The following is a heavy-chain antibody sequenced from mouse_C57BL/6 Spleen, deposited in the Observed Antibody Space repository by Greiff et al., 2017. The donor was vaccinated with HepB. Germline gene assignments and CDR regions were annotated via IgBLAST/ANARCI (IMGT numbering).Heavy chain of an antibody. D-gene: IGHD2-3*01. Sequence: VQLKQSGPVLARPGASVKMSCKTSGYTFTSYWMHWVKQRPGQGLEWIGAIYPGNSDTSYNQKFKGKAKLTAVTSASTAYMELSSLTNEDSAVYYCTRLGIYDGYSLYAMDYWGQGTSVTVSS. CDR1: GYTFTSYW. CDR3: TRLGIYDGYSLYAMDY. V-gene: IGHV1-5*01. CDR2: IYPGNSDT. J-gene: IGHJ4*01.